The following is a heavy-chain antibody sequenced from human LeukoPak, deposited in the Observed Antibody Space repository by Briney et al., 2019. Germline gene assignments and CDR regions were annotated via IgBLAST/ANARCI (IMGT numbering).Heavy chain of an antibody. CDR1: GGSISPYY. CDR2: IYYSGST. V-gene: IGHV4-59*01. J-gene: IGHJ4*02. D-gene: IGHD6-19*01. CDR3: ARRSSGWYYFDY. Sequence: PSETLSLTCTVSGGSISPYYWSWIRQPPGKGLEWFGYIYYSGSTNYNPSLKSRVTISVDTSKNQFSLKLSSVTAADTAVYYCARRSSGWYYFDYWGQGTLVTVSS.